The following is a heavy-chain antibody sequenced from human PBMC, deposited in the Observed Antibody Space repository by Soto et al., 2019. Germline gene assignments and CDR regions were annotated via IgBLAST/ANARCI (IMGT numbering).Heavy chain of an antibody. Sequence: QVQLVESGGGVVQPGRSLRLSCAASGFTFDNFGMHWVLQAPGKGLEWVSVIYYDGSKKYYADSVRGRFTISRDNSKNMLHLQMDSLRAEDTATYYCARSPRVRGGTASRGCWGQGTLVTVSS. CDR1: GFTFDNFG. V-gene: IGHV3-33*01. D-gene: IGHD3-10*01. J-gene: IGHJ4*02. CDR3: ARSPRVRGGTASRGC. CDR2: IYYDGSKK.